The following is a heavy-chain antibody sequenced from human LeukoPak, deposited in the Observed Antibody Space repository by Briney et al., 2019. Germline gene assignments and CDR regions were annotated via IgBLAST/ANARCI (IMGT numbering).Heavy chain of an antibody. Sequence: ASVKVSCKASGYTFTSYDINWVRQATGQGLEWMGWMNPNSGNTGYAQKFQGRVAMTRNTSISTAYMELSSLRSEDTAVYYCARHTTVTTRLDYWGQGTLVTVSS. CDR3: ARHTTVTTRLDY. CDR1: GYTFTSYD. V-gene: IGHV1-8*01. J-gene: IGHJ4*02. CDR2: MNPNSGNT. D-gene: IGHD4-17*01.